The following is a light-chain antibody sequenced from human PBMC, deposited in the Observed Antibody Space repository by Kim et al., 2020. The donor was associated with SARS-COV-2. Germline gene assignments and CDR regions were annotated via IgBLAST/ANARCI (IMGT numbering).Light chain of an antibody. CDR2: KAS. CDR1: QSVSSW. Sequence: IQMTQSPSTLSASVGDRVTITCRASQSVSSWLAWYQQKPGKAPKLLIYKASTLEGGVPSRFSGRGSGTEFTLTINSLQPDDFATYSCQQYDSHPYTCGQETKLE. CDR3: QQYDSHPYT. J-gene: IGKJ2*01. V-gene: IGKV1-5*03.